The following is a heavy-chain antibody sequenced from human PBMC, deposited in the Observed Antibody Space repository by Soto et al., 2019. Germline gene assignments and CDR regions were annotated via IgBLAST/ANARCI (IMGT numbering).Heavy chain of an antibody. Sequence: AASVKVSCKASGYTFTGYYMHWVRQAPGQGLEWMGWINPNSGGTNYAQKFQGWVTMTRDTSISTAYMELSRLRSDDTAVYYCASGDSSSSVLLDYWGQGTLVTVSS. CDR3: ASGDSSSSVLLDY. J-gene: IGHJ4*02. CDR2: INPNSGGT. V-gene: IGHV1-2*04. CDR1: GYTFTGYY. D-gene: IGHD6-6*01.